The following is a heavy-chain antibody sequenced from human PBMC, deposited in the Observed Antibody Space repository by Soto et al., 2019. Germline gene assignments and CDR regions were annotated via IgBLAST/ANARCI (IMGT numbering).Heavy chain of an antibody. CDR2: ISSSSGYT. J-gene: IGHJ4*02. D-gene: IGHD2-15*01. CDR1: GFTFSDYC. V-gene: IGHV3-11*06. CDR3: ARVPEDPMLADY. Sequence: PGGSLRLSCAASGFTFSDYCMSWFRQTPGKGLEWVSYISSSSGYTNYADSVKGRFTISRDNAKNSLYLQMNSLRAEDTAVYYCARVPEDPMLADYWGQGTLVTVSS.